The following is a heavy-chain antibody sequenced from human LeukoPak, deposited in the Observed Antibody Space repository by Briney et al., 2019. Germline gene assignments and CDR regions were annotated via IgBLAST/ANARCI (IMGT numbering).Heavy chain of an antibody. Sequence: GSLRLSCAASGFTFSSYAAHWVRQAPGKGLEWVAVISYDGSNKYYADSVKGRFTISRDNSKNTLYLQMNSLRAEDTAVYYCARDMLQSFDYWGQGTLVTVSS. J-gene: IGHJ4*02. CDR3: ARDMLQSFDY. D-gene: IGHD5-24*01. CDR1: GFTFSSYA. V-gene: IGHV3-30*01. CDR2: ISYDGSNK.